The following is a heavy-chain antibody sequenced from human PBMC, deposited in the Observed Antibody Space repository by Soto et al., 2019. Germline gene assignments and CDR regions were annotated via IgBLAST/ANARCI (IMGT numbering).Heavy chain of an antibody. J-gene: IGHJ6*03. CDR1: GGSISSYY. V-gene: IGHV4-59*12. Sequence: SETLSLTCTVSGGSISSYYWSWIRQPPGKGLEWIGYIYYSGSTNYNPSLKSRVTISVDTSKNQFSLTLNSVTAADTATYYCARGGISHWAYFYYMDVWDRGTTVTVSS. CDR2: IYYSGST. D-gene: IGHD2-21*01. CDR3: ARGGISHWAYFYYMDV.